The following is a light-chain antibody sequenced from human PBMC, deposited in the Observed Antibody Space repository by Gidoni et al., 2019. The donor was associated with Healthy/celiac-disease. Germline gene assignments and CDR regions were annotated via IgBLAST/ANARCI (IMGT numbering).Light chain of an antibody. CDR2: AAS. CDR1: QSISSY. V-gene: IGKV1-39*01. CDR3: QQSYSTPLT. J-gene: IGKJ4*01. Sequence: DIQMTQSPSSLSASVGDRVTITCRASQSISSYLNWYQQKPGKAPKLLIYAASSLKSGVPSRFSGRGSATDFTLTISSLQPEDFATYYCQQSYSTPLTFXGXTKVEIK.